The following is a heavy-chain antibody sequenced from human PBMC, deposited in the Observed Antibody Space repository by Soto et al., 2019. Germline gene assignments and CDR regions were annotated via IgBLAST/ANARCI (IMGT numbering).Heavy chain of an antibody. Sequence: PSETLSLTCTVSGGSISSSSYYWGWIRQPPGKGLEWIGSIYYSGSTYYNPSLKSRVTISVDTSKNQFSLKLSSVTAADTAVSYCAREEYSYGPCGMDVWGQGTTVKSP. CDR2: IYYSGST. CDR1: GGSISSSSYY. J-gene: IGHJ6*02. D-gene: IGHD5-18*01. CDR3: AREEYSYGPCGMDV. V-gene: IGHV4-39*02.